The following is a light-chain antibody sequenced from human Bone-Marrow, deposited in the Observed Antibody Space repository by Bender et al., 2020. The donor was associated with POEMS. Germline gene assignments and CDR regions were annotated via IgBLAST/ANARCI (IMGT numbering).Light chain of an antibody. CDR3: QAWNTYTVI. V-gene: IGLV3-1*01. CDR2: QDT. CDR1: DLGDKY. J-gene: IGLJ2*01. Sequence: SYEVTQPPSVSVSPGQTASITCSGDDLGDKYVAWYQQKPGQSPVLVIYQDTKLPSGIPERFHGSNSGNTATLTISGTQAMDEADYYCQAWNTYTVIFGGGTKLTVL.